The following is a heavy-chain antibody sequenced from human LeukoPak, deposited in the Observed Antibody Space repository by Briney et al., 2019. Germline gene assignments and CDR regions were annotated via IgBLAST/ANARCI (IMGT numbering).Heavy chain of an antibody. CDR1: GGTFSSYA. D-gene: IGHD3-10*01. J-gene: IGHJ5*02. CDR3: ARDRLGIKRFDP. V-gene: IGHV1-69*05. Sequence: SVKVSCKASGGTFSSYAISWVRQAPGQGLEWMGGIIPILGTANYAQKFQGRVTITTDESTSTAYMELSSLRSEDTAVYYCARDRLGIKRFDPWGQGTLVTVSS. CDR2: IIPILGTA.